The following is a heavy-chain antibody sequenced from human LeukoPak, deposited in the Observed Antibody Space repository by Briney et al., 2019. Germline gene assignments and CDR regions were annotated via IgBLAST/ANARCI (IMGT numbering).Heavy chain of an antibody. CDR1: GFTFSDYS. CDR3: ARDHNYAFDN. J-gene: IGHJ4*02. V-gene: IGHV3-48*01. Sequence: GGSLRLSRAASGFTFSDYSMNWVRQAPGKGLEWISWVGIDSGNTKYADSVKGRFTISGEKAKNSLYLQMSSLRVEDTAVYYCARDHNYAFDNWGQGTLVTVSS. CDR2: VGIDSGNT. D-gene: IGHD1-1*01.